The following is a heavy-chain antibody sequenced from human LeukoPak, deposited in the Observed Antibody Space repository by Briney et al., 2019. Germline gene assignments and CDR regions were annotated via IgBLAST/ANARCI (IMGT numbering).Heavy chain of an antibody. CDR1: GFSFSTYD. Sequence: GGSLRLSCAASGFSFSTYDMSWVRQAPGKGLEWVSAIRGSGDNTYYVDSVKGRFTISRDKAKNSLYLQMNSLRAEDTAVYYCAELGITMIGGVWGKGTTVTISS. D-gene: IGHD3-10*02. CDR2: IRGSGDNT. V-gene: IGHV3-23*01. CDR3: AELGITMIGGV. J-gene: IGHJ6*04.